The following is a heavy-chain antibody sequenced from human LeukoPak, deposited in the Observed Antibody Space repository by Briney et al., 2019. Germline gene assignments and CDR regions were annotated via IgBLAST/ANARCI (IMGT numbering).Heavy chain of an antibody. V-gene: IGHV3-9*02. CDR2: LSWHSGSI. D-gene: IGHD1-26*01. Sequence: SLRLSCVASGFKSNDYAMHWVRQAPGKGLEWVSGLSWHSGSIGYADSVKGRFIISRDNAKNSLYLEMNSLRSEDSALYYCAKEAKVGENLYYFDYWGRGTLVIVSS. CDR1: GFKSNDYA. CDR3: AKEAKVGENLYYFDY. J-gene: IGHJ4*02.